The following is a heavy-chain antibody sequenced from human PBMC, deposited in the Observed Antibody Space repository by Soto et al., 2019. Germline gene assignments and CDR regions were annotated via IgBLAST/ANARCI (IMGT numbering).Heavy chain of an antibody. CDR2: SRNKANSYNT. J-gene: IGHJ4*02. Sequence: EVQLVESGGGLVQPGGSLRLSCAASGFTFSDYYMDWVRQIPGKGLEWLGRSRNKANSYNTEYAASVRGRFTISRDGSRDSMYLQMNSLKPEDTAVYYCARDTGGSYDYWGQGALVTVSS. CDR1: GFTFSDYY. CDR3: ARDTGGSYDY. D-gene: IGHD1-26*01. V-gene: IGHV3-72*01.